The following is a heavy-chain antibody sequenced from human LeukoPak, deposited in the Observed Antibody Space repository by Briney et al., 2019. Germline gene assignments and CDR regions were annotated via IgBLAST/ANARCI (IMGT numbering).Heavy chain of an antibody. CDR3: ARACSSSRGDNWFDP. V-gene: IGHV1-8*01. CDR2: MNPNSGNT. CDR1: GYTFTSYD. Sequence: GASVKVSCKASGYTFTSYDINWVRQATGQGLECMGWMNPNSGNTGYAQKFQGRVTMTRNTSMTTAYMELSSLRSEDTAVYYCARACSSSRGDNWFDPWGQGNLVTVSS. D-gene: IGHD6-6*01. J-gene: IGHJ5*02.